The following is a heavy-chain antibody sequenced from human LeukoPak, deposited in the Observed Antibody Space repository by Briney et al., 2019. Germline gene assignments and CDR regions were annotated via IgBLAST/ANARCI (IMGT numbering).Heavy chain of an antibody. CDR2: ISYDGSNK. V-gene: IGHV3-30-3*01. CDR3: ARDSLLRGCSSTSCYWDHYYYGMDV. CDR1: GFTFSSYA. D-gene: IGHD2-2*01. J-gene: IGHJ6*02. Sequence: GGSLRLSCAASGFTFSSYAMHWVRQAPGKGLEWVAVISYDGSNKYYADSVKGRFTISRDNSKNTLYLQMNSLRAEDTAVYYCARDSLLRGCSSTSCYWDHYYYGMDVWGQGTTVTVSS.